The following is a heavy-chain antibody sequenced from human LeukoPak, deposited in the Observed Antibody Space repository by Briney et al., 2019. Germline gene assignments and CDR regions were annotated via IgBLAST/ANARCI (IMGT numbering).Heavy chain of an antibody. CDR1: GFTFSSYG. Sequence: PGRSLRLSCAASGFTFSSYGMHWVRQAPGKGLEWVAVISYDGSNKYYADSVKGRFTISGDNSKNTLYLQMNSLRAEDTAVYYCAISPLLYGMDVWGQGTTVTVSS. V-gene: IGHV3-30*03. CDR3: AISPLLYGMDV. J-gene: IGHJ6*02. D-gene: IGHD1-26*01. CDR2: ISYDGSNK.